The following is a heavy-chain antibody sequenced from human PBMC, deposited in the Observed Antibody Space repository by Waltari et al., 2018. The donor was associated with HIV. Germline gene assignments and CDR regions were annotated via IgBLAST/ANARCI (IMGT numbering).Heavy chain of an antibody. V-gene: IGHV1-69*01. Sequence: QVQLVQSVAEVKKPGSSVKVSCKASGGTFSSYAISWVRQAPGQGLEWMGGIIPILGTANDAQKFQGRVTSTADESTSTAYRELSSLRSEDTAVYYCARRGGCGELSDYGMDVWGQGTTVTVSS. J-gene: IGHJ6*02. CDR1: GGTFSSYA. CDR2: IIPILGTA. CDR3: ARRGGCGELSDYGMDV. D-gene: IGHD3-10*01.